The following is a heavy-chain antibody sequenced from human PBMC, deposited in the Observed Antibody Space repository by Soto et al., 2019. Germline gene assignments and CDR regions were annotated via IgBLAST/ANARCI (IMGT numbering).Heavy chain of an antibody. V-gene: IGHV3-30*03. CDR2: ISFDGREK. CDR1: GFTFSIYG. CDR3: ARDRRLYYSDAFDI. D-gene: IGHD1-26*01. Sequence: QVQLVESGGGVVQPGRSLSLSCAASGFTFSIYGMHWVRHAPGKGLEWVAMISFDGREKYYTDSVKGRFHSSRDSSKNTMYLQMDSLRVEDTAVYYCARDRRLYYSDAFDIRGQGTTVTVSS. J-gene: IGHJ3*02.